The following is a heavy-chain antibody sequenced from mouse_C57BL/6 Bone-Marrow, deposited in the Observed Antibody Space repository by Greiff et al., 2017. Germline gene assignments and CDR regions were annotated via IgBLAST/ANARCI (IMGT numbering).Heavy chain of an antibody. Sequence: QVQLQQPGAELVRPGTSVKLSCKASGYTFTSYWMHWVKQRPGQGLEWIGVIDPSDSYTNYNQKFKGKATLTVETSSSTAYMQLSSLTSEDSAVYYCARSITTVVAPFAYWGQGTLVTVSA. CDR3: ARSITTVVAPFAY. J-gene: IGHJ3*01. CDR1: GYTFTSYW. D-gene: IGHD1-1*01. V-gene: IGHV1-59*01. CDR2: IDPSDSYT.